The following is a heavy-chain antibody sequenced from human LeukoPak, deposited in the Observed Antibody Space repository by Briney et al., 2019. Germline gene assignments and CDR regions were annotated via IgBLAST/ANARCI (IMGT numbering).Heavy chain of an antibody. Sequence: PGGSLRLSCAASGFTFSSYSMNWVRQATGEGLEWVSYISSSSSTIYYADSVKGRFTISRDNAKNSLYLQMNSLRAEDTAVYYCVRGVVRYCSSTSCHFDYWGQGTLVAVSS. CDR2: ISSSSSTI. D-gene: IGHD2-2*01. J-gene: IGHJ4*02. V-gene: IGHV3-48*04. CDR1: GFTFSSYS. CDR3: VRGVVRYCSSTSCHFDY.